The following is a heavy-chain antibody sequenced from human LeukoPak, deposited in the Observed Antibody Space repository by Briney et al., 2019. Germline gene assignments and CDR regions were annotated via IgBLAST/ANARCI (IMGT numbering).Heavy chain of an antibody. J-gene: IGHJ6*04. CDR3: ARVFPVLRFLEWLPADV. CDR2: INHSGST. D-gene: IGHD3-3*01. V-gene: IGHV4-34*01. CDR1: GGSFSGYY. Sequence: SETLSLTCAVYGGSFSGYYWSWIRQPPGKGLEWIGEINHSGSTNYNPSLKSRVTISVDTSKNQFSLKLSSVTAADTAVYYCARVFPVLRFLEWLPADVWGKGTTDTVSS.